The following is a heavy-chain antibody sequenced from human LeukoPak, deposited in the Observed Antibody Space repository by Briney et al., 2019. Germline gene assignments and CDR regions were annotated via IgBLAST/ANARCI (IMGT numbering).Heavy chain of an antibody. CDR3: ARAPGRNDAFDI. CDR1: GFTVSSYA. V-gene: IGHV3-30-3*01. D-gene: IGHD3-10*01. CDR2: ISYDGSSK. Sequence: PGGSLRLSCAASGFTVSSYAMHWVRQARGKGLDWVAVISYDGSSKYYADSVKGRFTISRDNSKNTLYLQMNSLRAEDTAVYYCARAPGRNDAFDIWGLGTMVTVSS. J-gene: IGHJ3*02.